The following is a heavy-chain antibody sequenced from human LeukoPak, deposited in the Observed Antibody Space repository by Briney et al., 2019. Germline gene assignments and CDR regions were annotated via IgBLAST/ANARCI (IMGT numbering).Heavy chain of an antibody. D-gene: IGHD4-11*01. J-gene: IGHJ6*02. CDR1: GYIFTDYG. V-gene: IGHV1-18*01. CDR2: ISVYNGNI. Sequence: ASVKVSCKASGYIFTDYGISWVRQAPGQGLEWMGWISVYNGNINYAQKFQGRVTMTTDTSTSTVYMELRSLRSDDTAVYYCARAVAVTTRYYDGMDVWGQGTTVTVSS. CDR3: ARAVAVTTRYYDGMDV.